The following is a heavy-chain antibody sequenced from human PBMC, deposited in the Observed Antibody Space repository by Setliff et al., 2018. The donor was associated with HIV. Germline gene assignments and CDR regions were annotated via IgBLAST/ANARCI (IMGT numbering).Heavy chain of an antibody. J-gene: IGHJ3*02. CDR2: INHSGST. Sequence: KPSETLSLTCAVYGGSFSGYYWSWIRQPPGKGLEWIGEINHSGSTSYNPSLKSRVTISVDTSKKQFSLKLTSVTAADTAVYYCARGQGCGGGCHYAFEMWGQGTVVTVSS. D-gene: IGHD2-21*02. CDR1: GGSFSGYY. V-gene: IGHV4-34*01. CDR3: ARGQGCGGGCHYAFEM.